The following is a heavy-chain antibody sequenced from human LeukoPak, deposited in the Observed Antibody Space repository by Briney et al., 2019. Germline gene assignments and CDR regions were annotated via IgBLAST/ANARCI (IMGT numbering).Heavy chain of an antibody. V-gene: IGHV1-3*01. CDR3: AREMREAVAAQRGNWFDP. CDR2: INAGNGNT. J-gene: IGHJ5*02. CDR1: GYTFTSYA. Sequence: ASVKVSCKASGYTFTSYAMHWVRQAPGQRLEWMGWINAGNGNTKYSQKFQGRVTITRDTSASTAYMELSSLRSEDTAVYYCAREMREAVAAQRGNWFDPWGQGTLVTVSS. D-gene: IGHD6-19*01.